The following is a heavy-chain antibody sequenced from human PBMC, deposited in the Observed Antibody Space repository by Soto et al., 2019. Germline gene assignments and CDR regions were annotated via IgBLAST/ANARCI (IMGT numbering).Heavy chain of an antibody. V-gene: IGHV3-11*01. CDR3: ATVGYCSSTSCQTRYYYYGMDV. CDR2: ISRSGSDI. J-gene: IGHJ6*02. Sequence: QVQLVESGGGLVKPGGSLRLSCAASGFTFSDYSMNWVRQAPGKGLEWVSYISRSGSDIYYADSVKGRFTISRENAKNSLFLQMNSLRAEDTAVYYCATVGYCSSTSCQTRYYYYGMDVWGQGTTVTVSS. D-gene: IGHD2-2*03. CDR1: GFTFSDYS.